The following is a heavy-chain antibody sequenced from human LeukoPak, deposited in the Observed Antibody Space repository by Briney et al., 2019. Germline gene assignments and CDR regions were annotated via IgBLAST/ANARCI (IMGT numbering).Heavy chain of an antibody. J-gene: IGHJ5*02. Sequence: GASVKVSCKASGYTFTGYYMHWVRQAPGQGLEWMGWINPNSGGTNYAQKFQGRVTMTRDTSISTAYMELSRLRSDDTAVYYCARQYQLLLIGGWFDPWGQGTLVTVSS. CDR3: ARQYQLLLIGGWFDP. D-gene: IGHD2-2*01. CDR2: INPNSGGT. CDR1: GYTFTGYY. V-gene: IGHV1-2*02.